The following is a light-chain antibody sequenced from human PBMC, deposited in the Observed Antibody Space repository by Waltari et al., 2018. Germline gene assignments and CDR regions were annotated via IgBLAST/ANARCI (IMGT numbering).Light chain of an antibody. CDR3: SSYAGSNKLL. CDR1: SSDVGGYNY. J-gene: IGLJ2*01. Sequence: QSALPQPPSASGSPGQSVTISCTGTSSDVGGYNYVSWYQQHPGKAPKLMIYEVSKRPSGVPDRFSGSKSGNTASLTVSGLQAEDEADYYCSSYAGSNKLLFGGGTKLTVL. CDR2: EVS. V-gene: IGLV2-8*01.